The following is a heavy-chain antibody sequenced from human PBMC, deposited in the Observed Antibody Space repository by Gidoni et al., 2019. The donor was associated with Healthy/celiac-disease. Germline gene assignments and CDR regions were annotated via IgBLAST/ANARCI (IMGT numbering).Heavy chain of an antibody. CDR2: ISYDGSNK. CDR1: GFTFSSYG. Sequence: QVQLVESGGGVVQPGRSLRLSCAASGFTFSSYGMHWVRQAPGKGLEWVAVISYDGSNKYYVDSVKGRFTISRDNSKNTLYLQMNSLRAEDTAVYYCAKPTYYYDSSGFDYWGQGTLVTVSS. V-gene: IGHV3-30*18. CDR3: AKPTYYYDSSGFDY. D-gene: IGHD3-22*01. J-gene: IGHJ4*02.